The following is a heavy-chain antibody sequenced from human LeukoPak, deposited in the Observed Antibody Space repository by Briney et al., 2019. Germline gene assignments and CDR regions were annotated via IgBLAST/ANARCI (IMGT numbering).Heavy chain of an antibody. J-gene: IGHJ4*02. CDR2: IDPNSGDT. Sequence: ASVKVSCKASGYSFTGYFIHWVRQAPGQGLEWMGCIDPNSGDTKYAQKFQGRISMPRDTSTRTAYMELSRLRSDDTAVYFCAKSGSTGYSLDYWGQGTLVTVSS. CDR3: AKSGSTGYSLDY. V-gene: IGHV1-2*02. D-gene: IGHD3-22*01. CDR1: GYSFTGYF.